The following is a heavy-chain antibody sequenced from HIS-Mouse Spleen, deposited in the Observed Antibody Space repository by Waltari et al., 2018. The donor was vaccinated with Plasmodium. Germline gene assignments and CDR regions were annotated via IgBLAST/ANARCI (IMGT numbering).Heavy chain of an antibody. CDR2: IYYSGST. CDR1: GGSISSSSYY. J-gene: IGHJ4*02. CDR3: ARDRITGTSYFDY. D-gene: IGHD1-7*01. Sequence: QLQLQESGPGLVKPSETLSLTCTVSGGSISSSSYYWGWIRQPPGKGLELIGSIYYSGSTCNTPSRKGRFTISVDTSKNHFSLKLSSVTAADTAVYYCARDRITGTSYFDYWGQGTLVTVSS. V-gene: IGHV4-39*07.